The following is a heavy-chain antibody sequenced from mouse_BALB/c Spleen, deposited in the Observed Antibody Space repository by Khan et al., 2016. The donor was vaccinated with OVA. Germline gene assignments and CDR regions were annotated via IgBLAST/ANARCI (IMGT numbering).Heavy chain of an antibody. CDR3: VRDGAYHRNDGWFAY. J-gene: IGHJ3*01. CDR1: GYTFTSYT. CDR2: INPSNGYT. V-gene: IGHV1-4*01. Sequence: QVQLQQSGAELARPGASVKMSCKASGYTFTSYTIHWIKKRPGQGLEWIGYINPSNGYTNYNQKFKDKATLTTDKSSTPAYRQLSSLTSDDSAVYNCVRDGAYHRNDGWFAYWGQGTLVTVSA. D-gene: IGHD2-14*01.